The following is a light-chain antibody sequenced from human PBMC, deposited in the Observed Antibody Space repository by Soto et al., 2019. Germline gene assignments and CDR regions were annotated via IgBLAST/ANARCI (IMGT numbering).Light chain of an antibody. CDR1: SSDVGGYNY. J-gene: IGLJ1*01. V-gene: IGLV2-14*01. CDR3: SSYTSSSTDV. Sequence: QSALTQPASVSGSPRQSITISCTGTSSDVGGYNYVSWYQQHPTKAPKLMIYDVSNRPSGVSNRFSGSKSGNTASLTISGLQAEDEADYYCSSYTSSSTDVFGTGTKLTVL. CDR2: DVS.